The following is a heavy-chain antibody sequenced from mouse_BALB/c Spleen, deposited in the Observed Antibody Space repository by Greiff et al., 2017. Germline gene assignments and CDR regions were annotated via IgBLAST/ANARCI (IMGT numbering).Heavy chain of an antibody. D-gene: IGHD2-4*01. V-gene: IGHV5-6-5*01. CDR2: ISSGGST. J-gene: IGHJ2*01. Sequence: EVQRVESGGGLVKPGGSLKLSCAASGFTFSSYAMSWVRQTPEKRLEWVASISSGGSTYYPDSVKGRFTISRDNARNILYLQMSSLRSEDTAMYYCARGGMEAYDYHGGGYFDYWGQGTTLTVSS. CDR1: GFTFSSYA. CDR3: ARGGMEAYDYHGGGYFDY.